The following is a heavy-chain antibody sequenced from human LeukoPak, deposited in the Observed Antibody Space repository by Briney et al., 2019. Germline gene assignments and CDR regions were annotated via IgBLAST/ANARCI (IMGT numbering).Heavy chain of an antibody. CDR2: IYSGGST. CDR3: ARLACSSASCPPRY. V-gene: IGHV3-53*01. D-gene: IGHD2-2*01. CDR1: GFTVSSNY. Sequence: GGSLRLSCAASGFTVSSNYMSWVRQAPGKGLEWVSVIYSGGSTYYADSVKGRFTISRDNSKNTLYLQMNSLRAEDTDVYYCARLACSSASCPPRYWGQGTLVTVSS. J-gene: IGHJ4*02.